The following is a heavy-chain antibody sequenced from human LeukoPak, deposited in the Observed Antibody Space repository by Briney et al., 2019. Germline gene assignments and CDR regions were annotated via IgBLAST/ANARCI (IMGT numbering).Heavy chain of an antibody. CDR2: IGDSGSDT. D-gene: IGHD2-2*02. Sequence: GGSLRLSCAASGFTFRSYAMTWVRQAPGRGLEWVSTIGDSGSDTYYADSVKGRFIISRDNSKNTLSLQMNGLRVEDTAVYYCARDGTRYCSSTSCYSGYYYYGMDVWGQGTTVTVSS. J-gene: IGHJ6*02. CDR3: ARDGTRYCSSTSCYSGYYYYGMDV. V-gene: IGHV3-23*01. CDR1: GFTFRSYA.